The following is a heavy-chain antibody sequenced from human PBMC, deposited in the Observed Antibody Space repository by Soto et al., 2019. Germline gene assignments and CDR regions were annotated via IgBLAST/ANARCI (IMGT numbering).Heavy chain of an antibody. V-gene: IGHV4-39*01. D-gene: IGHD2-21*02. Sequence: QLQLQESGPGLVKPSETLSLTCSVSGDSFSSSSFYWGWVRQPPGKGLEWIAGIFYSGSTYYNPSLKSRVTIAVDKPKNQFTLKLNSVTAADTAVYYCARLADGGDGRLESWGQGTLVTVSS. CDR1: GDSFSSSSFY. J-gene: IGHJ4*02. CDR2: IFYSGST. CDR3: ARLADGGDGRLES.